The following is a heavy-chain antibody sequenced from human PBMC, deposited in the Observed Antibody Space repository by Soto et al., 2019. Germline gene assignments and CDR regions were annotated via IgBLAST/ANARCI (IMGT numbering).Heavy chain of an antibody. V-gene: IGHV4-61*01. CDR3: ASLLTGTHYYYMDV. J-gene: IGHJ6*03. CDR2: IYYSGST. D-gene: IGHD1-7*01. Sequence: SETLSLTCTVSGGSVGSVSYYWSWIRQPPGKGLEWIAYIYYSGSTNYNPSLKSRVTISVDTSKNQFSLKLSSVTAADTAVYYCASLLTGTHYYYMDVWGKGTTVTVSS. CDR1: GGSVGSVSYY.